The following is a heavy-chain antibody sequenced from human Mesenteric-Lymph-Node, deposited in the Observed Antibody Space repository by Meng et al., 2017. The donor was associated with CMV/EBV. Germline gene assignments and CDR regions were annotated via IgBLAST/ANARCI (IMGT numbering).Heavy chain of an antibody. V-gene: IGHV3-21*01. Sequence: GCTFSTYSIHWVRQAPGKGLEWVSSISGGSENIYYADSVKGRFTISRDNAKNSLYLHVNSLRAEDTAVYYCAREFCTSASCYDYFDCWGQGTLVTVSS. CDR1: GCTFSTYS. J-gene: IGHJ4*02. CDR2: ISGGSENI. CDR3: AREFCTSASCYDYFDC. D-gene: IGHD2-2*01.